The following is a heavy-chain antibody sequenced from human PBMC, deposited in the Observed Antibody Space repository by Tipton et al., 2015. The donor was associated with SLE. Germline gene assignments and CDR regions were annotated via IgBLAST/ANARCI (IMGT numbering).Heavy chain of an antibody. CDR1: GFTVSNYG. V-gene: IGHV3-30*02. D-gene: IGHD6-13*01. CDR3: AKGRVVAAGTASFDY. CDR2: IRHDASNK. Sequence: SLRLSCAASGFTVSNYGMHWVRQAPGKGLAWVAFIRHDASNKYYADSVKGRFTISRDNSRNTLYLQMNSLRAEDTAVFYCAKGRVVAAGTASFDYWGQGTLVTVSS. J-gene: IGHJ4*02.